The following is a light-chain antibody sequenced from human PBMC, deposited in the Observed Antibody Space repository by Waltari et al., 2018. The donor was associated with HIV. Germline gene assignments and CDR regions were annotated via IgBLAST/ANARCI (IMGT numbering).Light chain of an antibody. CDR1: SSNVGSTY. V-gene: IGLV1-47*01. Sequence: QSVLTQPPSVSGTPGQRVTISCSGSSSNVGSTYVYWYQQLPGTAPQPLIYRDNQRPSGVPDRFSGSKSGTSASLAISGLRSEDEADYHCAAWDDSLSALVFGGGTKLAVL. CDR3: AAWDDSLSALV. CDR2: RDN. J-gene: IGLJ2*01.